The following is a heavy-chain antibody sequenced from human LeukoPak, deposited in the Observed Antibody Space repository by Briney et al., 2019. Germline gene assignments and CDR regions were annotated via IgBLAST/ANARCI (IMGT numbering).Heavy chain of an antibody. CDR1: GYTLSVLP. CDR2: YEPEDGET. J-gene: IGHJ3*01. D-gene: IGHD3-10*01. V-gene: IGHV1-24*01. Sequence: ASVRVSCKSSGYTLSVLPIHWVRQAPGKGLECMGGYEPEDGETFYTQEFQGRVTMTEDISTDTAYMEVMSLKSDDTAVYYCVRRSHFGSGRETNVWGQGTMVIVSS. CDR3: VRRSHFGSGRETNV.